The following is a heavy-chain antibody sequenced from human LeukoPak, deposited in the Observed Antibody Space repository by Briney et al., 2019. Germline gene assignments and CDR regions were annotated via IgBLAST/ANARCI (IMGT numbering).Heavy chain of an antibody. V-gene: IGHV4-38-2*01. CDR2: IYHSGST. CDR3: AGYHAYGVTTPPLGY. Sequence: PSETLSLTCAVSGYSISSGYYWVWIRPPPGKGLEWIGSIYHSGSTYYNPSLKSRVTISVDTSKNKFSLKLSSVTAADTAVYYCAGYHAYGVTTPPLGYWGQGTLVTVSS. J-gene: IGHJ4*02. CDR1: GYSISSGYY. D-gene: IGHD4-17*01.